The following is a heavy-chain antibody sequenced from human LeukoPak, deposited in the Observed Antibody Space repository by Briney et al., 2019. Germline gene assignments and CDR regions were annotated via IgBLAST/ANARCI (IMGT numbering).Heavy chain of an antibody. CDR3: ARHDVVVTAMRFDY. D-gene: IGHD2-21*02. V-gene: IGHV4-38-2*02. CDR1: GYSISSGYY. J-gene: IGHJ4*02. Sequence: PSETLSLTCTVSGYSISSGYYWGWIRQPPGKGLEWIGSIYHSGSTYYNPSLKSRVTISVDTSKNQFSLKLSSVTAADTAVYYCARHDVVVTAMRFDYWGQGTLVTVSS. CDR2: IYHSGST.